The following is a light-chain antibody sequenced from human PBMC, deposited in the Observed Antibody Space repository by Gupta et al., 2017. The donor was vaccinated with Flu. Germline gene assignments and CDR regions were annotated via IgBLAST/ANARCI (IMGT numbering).Light chain of an antibody. CDR3: QQRSNGHFAIT. CDR1: RSVSSY. Sequence: EFLLPPSPPSLSLSPGETATLSCRARRSVSSYLDWYKEKPGPAPRLLIYDASNRATGIKDRFSGRGDGTDVALTISSREPGDFAVYYCQQRSNGHFAITFGGGTKVDIK. J-gene: IGKJ4*01. V-gene: IGKV3D-11*02. CDR2: DAS.